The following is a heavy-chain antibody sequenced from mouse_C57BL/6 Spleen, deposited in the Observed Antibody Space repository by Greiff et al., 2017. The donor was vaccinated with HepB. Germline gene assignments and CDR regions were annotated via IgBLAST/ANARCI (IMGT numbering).Heavy chain of an antibody. CDR3: ERRDYYSNYYAMDY. J-gene: IGHJ4*01. V-gene: IGHV1-19*01. Sequence: VQLKQSGPVLVKPGASVKMSCKASGYTFTDYYMNWVKQSHGKSLEWIGVINPYNGGTSYNQKFKGKATLTVDKSSSTAYMELNSLTSEDSAVYYCERRDYYSNYYAMDYWGQGTSVTVSS. D-gene: IGHD2-5*01. CDR1: GYTFTDYY. CDR2: INPYNGGT.